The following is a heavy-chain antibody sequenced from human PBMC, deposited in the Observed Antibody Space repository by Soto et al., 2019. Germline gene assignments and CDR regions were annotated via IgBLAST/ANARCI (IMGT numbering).Heavy chain of an antibody. CDR3: ARDRGEYSGYDSPCFDY. CDR2: IYYSGST. V-gene: IGHV4-31*03. J-gene: IGHJ4*02. Sequence: SETLSLTCTVSGGSISSGGYYWSWIRQHPGKGLEWIGYIYYSGSTYYNPSLKSRVTISVDTSKNQFSLKLSSVTAADTAVYYCARDRGEYSGYDSPCFDYWGKGTLVTVSS. D-gene: IGHD5-12*01. CDR1: GGSISSGGYY.